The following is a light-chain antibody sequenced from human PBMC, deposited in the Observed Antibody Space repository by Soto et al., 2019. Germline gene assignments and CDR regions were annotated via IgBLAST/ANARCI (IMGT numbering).Light chain of an antibody. V-gene: IGKV1-17*03. CDR2: TTP. CDR1: QNIGSS. CDR3: LQHDSYPRT. J-gene: IGKJ3*01. Sequence: DIQMTQSPSAMSASVGDRVTITCRASQNIGSSLAWFQQKPGKVPKRLIHTTPTLESGVPSRFSGSGSVTEFTLTISSLQPEDFATYYCLQHDSYPRTFGPGTKVDIK.